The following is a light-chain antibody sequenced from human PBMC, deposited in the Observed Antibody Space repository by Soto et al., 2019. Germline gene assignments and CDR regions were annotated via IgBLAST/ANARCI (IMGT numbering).Light chain of an antibody. V-gene: IGKV3-15*01. J-gene: IGKJ1*01. Sequence: ATLSVSPGERATLYCRASQSVSSNLAWYQQKPGQAPRLLIYGASTRATGIPARFSGSGSGTEFTLTISSLQSEDFAVYYCQQYNNWPPTTFGQGTKVDIK. CDR2: GAS. CDR3: QQYNNWPPTT. CDR1: QSVSSN.